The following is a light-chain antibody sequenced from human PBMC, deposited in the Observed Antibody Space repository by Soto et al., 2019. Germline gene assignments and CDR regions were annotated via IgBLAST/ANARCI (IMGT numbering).Light chain of an antibody. J-gene: IGKJ5*01. CDR1: QSVSRL. CDR3: QQRSNWPLT. CDR2: GAS. Sequence: IVITHSPPTLSVSTGKSPTLSCRASQSVSRLLAWYQQKPGQAPSLLIVGASTRATGIPARFSGSGSGTDLTLTIVSLQSEDFEVYYCQQRSNWPLTFGQGTRLEIK. V-gene: IGKV3-15*01.